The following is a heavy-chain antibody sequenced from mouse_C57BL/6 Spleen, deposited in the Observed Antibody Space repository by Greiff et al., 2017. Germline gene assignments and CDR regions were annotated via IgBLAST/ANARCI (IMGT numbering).Heavy chain of an antibody. CDR2: INPGSGGT. J-gene: IGHJ2*01. Sequence: VQLQQSGAELVRPGTSVKVSCKASGYAFTNYLIEWVKQRPGQGLEWIGVINPGSGGTNYNEKFKGKATLTADKSSSTAYMPLSSLTSEDSAVYFCHYYGSSYPYFDYWGQGTTLTVSS. V-gene: IGHV1-54*01. D-gene: IGHD1-1*01. CDR1: GYAFTNYL. CDR3: HYYGSSYPYFDY.